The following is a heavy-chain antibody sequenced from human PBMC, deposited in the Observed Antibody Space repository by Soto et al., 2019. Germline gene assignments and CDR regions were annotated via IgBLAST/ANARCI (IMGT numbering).Heavy chain of an antibody. Sequence: SETLSLTCTVPGGSISSYCWSWIRQPAGKGLEWIGRIYTSGSTNYNPSLKSRVTMSVDTSKNQFSLKLSSVTAADTAVYYCAREGRYFDWLFPRAYYYYGMDVWGQGTTVTVSS. CDR2: IYTSGST. J-gene: IGHJ6*02. CDR1: GGSISSYC. CDR3: AREGRYFDWLFPRAYYYYGMDV. V-gene: IGHV4-4*07. D-gene: IGHD3-9*01.